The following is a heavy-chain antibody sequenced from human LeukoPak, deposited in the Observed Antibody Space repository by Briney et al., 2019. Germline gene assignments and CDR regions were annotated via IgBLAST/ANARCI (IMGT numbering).Heavy chain of an antibody. CDR1: GGSISSYY. Sequence: SETLSLTCTVSGGSISSYYWSWIRQPAGKGLEWIGRIYTSGSTNYNPSLKSRVTMSVDTSKNEFSLKLSSVTAADTAVYYCARAAAGIDYYYYYMDVWGKGTTVTVSS. D-gene: IGHD6-13*01. CDR2: IYTSGST. CDR3: ARAAAGIDYYYYYMDV. V-gene: IGHV4-4*07. J-gene: IGHJ6*03.